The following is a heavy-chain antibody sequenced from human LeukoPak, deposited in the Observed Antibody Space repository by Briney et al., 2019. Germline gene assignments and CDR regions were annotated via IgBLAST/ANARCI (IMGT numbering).Heavy chain of an antibody. V-gene: IGHV3-74*01. D-gene: IGHD4-23*01. Sequence: GGSLRLSCAASGFTFSSYWMHWVRHAPGRGLVWVSRINSVGSSTSYADSVKGPFTISRDNAKNTVYLQMSSLRAEDPAVYYCARENYGGTLDWGQGTLVTVSS. CDR2: INSVGSST. CDR3: ARENYGGTLD. CDR1: GFTFSSYW. J-gene: IGHJ4*02.